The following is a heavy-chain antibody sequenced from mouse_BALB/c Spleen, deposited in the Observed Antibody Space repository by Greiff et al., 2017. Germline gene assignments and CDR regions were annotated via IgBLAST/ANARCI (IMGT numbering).Heavy chain of an antibody. Sequence: VKLMESGPGLVAPSQSLSITCTVSGFSLTGYGVNWVRQPPGKGLEWLGMIWGDGSTDYNSALKSRLSISKDNSKSQVFLKMNSLQTDDTARYYCAREDYDGSRSYWYFDVWGAGTTVTVSA. J-gene: IGHJ1*01. V-gene: IGHV2-6-7*01. CDR2: IWGDGST. CDR1: GFSLTGYG. D-gene: IGHD1-1*01. CDR3: AREDYDGSRSYWYFDV.